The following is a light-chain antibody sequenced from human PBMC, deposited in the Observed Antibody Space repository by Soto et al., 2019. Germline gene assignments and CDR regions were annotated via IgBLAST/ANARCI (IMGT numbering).Light chain of an antibody. Sequence: AVQLTQSPSSLSASVGDRVTITCRASQGIRTDLGWYQQSPGKAPKVLIVGASTLQSGVPSRFSGSGSCTDFTLTISSLQPEDSATYYCLQDFSYPRTFGQWTKVEIK. CDR3: LQDFSYPRT. J-gene: IGKJ1*01. CDR1: QGIRTD. V-gene: IGKV1-6*01. CDR2: GAS.